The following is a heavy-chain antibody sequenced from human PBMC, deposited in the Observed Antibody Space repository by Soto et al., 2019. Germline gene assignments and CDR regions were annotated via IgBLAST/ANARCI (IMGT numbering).Heavy chain of an antibody. CDR3: ARGVSAGVDY. D-gene: IGHD1-26*01. CDR2: MEPSTGTT. V-gene: IGHV1-8*01. CDR1: GYSFTSLD. Sequence: ASVKVSCKVSGYSFTSLDINWVRQTAGQGLEWMGWMEPSTGTTGYAQKFQGRVTMTRDTSINTAYMELTTLTSDDTAFYYCARGVSAGVDYWGQGTLVTVSS. J-gene: IGHJ4*02.